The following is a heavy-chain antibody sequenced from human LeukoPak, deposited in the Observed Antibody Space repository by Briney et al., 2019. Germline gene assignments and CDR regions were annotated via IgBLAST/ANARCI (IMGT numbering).Heavy chain of an antibody. J-gene: IGHJ4*02. CDR1: GGSFSGYY. CDR2: IYTSGST. Sequence: SETLSLTCAVYGGSFSGYYWSWIRQPAGNGLEWIGRIYTSGSTNYNPSLKSRVTMSVDTSKNQFSLKLSSVTAADTAVYYCARDRINSGWYDYWGQGTLVTVSS. V-gene: IGHV4-4*07. CDR3: ARDRINSGWYDY. D-gene: IGHD6-19*01.